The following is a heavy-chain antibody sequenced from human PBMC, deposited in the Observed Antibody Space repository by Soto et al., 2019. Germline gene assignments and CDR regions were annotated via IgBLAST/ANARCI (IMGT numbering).Heavy chain of an antibody. V-gene: IGHV3-33*06. CDR1: GFTFSSYG. D-gene: IGHD3-10*01. J-gene: IGHJ4*02. CDR3: AKKVNSGPGSQYFDY. CDR2: IWYDGSNK. Sequence: LRLSCAASGFTFSSYGMHWVRQAPGKGLEWVAVIWYDGSNKYYADSVKGRFTISRDNSKNMLFLQMNSLRAEDTAIYYCAKKVNSGPGSQYFDYWGQGTLVTVSS.